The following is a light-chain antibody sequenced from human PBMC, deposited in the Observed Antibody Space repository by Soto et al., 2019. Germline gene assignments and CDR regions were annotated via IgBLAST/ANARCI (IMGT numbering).Light chain of an antibody. CDR2: GAS. CDR1: QSVSSN. CDR3: QHYHSGHRIA. Sequence: EIVMTQSPATLPVSPGERATLSCRASQSVSSNLAWYQQKRGQAPRLIISGASRRANGIPDRFSGSGSETDFTLTLHRLEPEDFAVYYCQHYHSGHRIAFGQGTRLEIK. J-gene: IGKJ5*01. V-gene: IGKV3D-15*01.